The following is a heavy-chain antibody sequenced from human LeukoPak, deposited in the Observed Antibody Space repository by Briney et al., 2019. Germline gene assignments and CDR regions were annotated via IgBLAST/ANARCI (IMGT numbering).Heavy chain of an antibody. CDR2: IKSKTDGGTT. V-gene: IGHV3-15*01. J-gene: IGHJ6*03. D-gene: IGHD3-16*01. CDR3: TTVGGRDYYYYMDV. CDR1: GFTFSNAW. Sequence: PGGSLRLPCAASGFTFSNAWMSWVRQAPGKGLEWVGRIKSKTDGGTTDYAAPVKGRFTISRDDSKNTLYLQMNSLKTEDTAVYYCTTVGGRDYYYYMDVWGKGTTVTISS.